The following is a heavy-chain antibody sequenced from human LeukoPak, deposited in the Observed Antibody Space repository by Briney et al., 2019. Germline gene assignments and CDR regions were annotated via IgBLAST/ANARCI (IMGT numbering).Heavy chain of an antibody. Sequence: SETLSLTCTVSGGSVGGYYWCWIRQPPRQGLEWVGYMYYSVSSDYDPSLKSRVTMSIDRSKNQFSLRLNSVATADTAVYYCARVRRNWNELRTHMDHWGRGTLVTVSS. CDR2: MYYSVSS. D-gene: IGHD1-1*01. CDR1: GGSVGGYY. V-gene: IGHV4-59*08. CDR3: ARVRRNWNELRTHMDH. J-gene: IGHJ4*02.